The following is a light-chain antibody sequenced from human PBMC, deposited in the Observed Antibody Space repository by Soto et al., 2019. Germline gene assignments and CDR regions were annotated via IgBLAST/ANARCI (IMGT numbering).Light chain of an antibody. CDR1: QSLSSN. CDR2: ATS. Sequence: EIVLTQFPDTLYVSPGERATLSCRASQSLSSNVAWYQQRPGQAPRLLIYATSSRASDVPARFNGSGSGTEFTLTIASLQSEDFAIYYCQQYNHWPRMLSFGGGTRVDIK. CDR3: QQYNHWPRMLS. V-gene: IGKV3-15*01. J-gene: IGKJ4*01.